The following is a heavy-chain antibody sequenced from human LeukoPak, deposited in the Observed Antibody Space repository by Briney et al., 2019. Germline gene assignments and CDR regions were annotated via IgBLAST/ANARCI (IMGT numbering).Heavy chain of an antibody. V-gene: IGHV3-74*01. Sequence: GGSLRLSCAASGFTFTTYWMHWVRQAPGKGLVWVSHINSDGSITSYADSVKGRFTISRDNAKNTLYLQMNSLRAEDTAMYYCARDAVDTANAVWGQGTTVTVSS. CDR3: ARDAVDTANAV. CDR2: INSDGSIT. J-gene: IGHJ6*02. CDR1: GFTFTTYW. D-gene: IGHD5-18*01.